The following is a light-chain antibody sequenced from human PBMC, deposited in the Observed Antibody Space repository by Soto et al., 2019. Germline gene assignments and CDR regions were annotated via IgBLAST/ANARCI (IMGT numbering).Light chain of an antibody. Sequence: DIQLTQSPSTLSASVGDRVTLTCLASQSISTWLAWYQQEPGKAPKLLIHKASSLQSGVPSRFSGSGSGTDFTLTISSLHPDDFATYYCQQYNSYSPTFGQGTKVDI. CDR1: QSISTW. J-gene: IGKJ1*01. V-gene: IGKV1-5*03. CDR3: QQYNSYSPT. CDR2: KAS.